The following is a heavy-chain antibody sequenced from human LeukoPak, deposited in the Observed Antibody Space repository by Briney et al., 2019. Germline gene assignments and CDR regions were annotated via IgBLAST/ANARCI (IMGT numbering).Heavy chain of an antibody. D-gene: IGHD5-12*01. Sequence: ASVKVSCKASGGTFSSYAISWVRQAPGQGLEWMGGIIPIFGTANYAQKFQGRVTITADESTSTAYMELSSLRSEDTAVYYCASSRGYDVGGYFDYWGQGTLVTVSS. J-gene: IGHJ4*02. CDR1: GGTFSSYA. V-gene: IGHV1-69*13. CDR3: ASSRGYDVGGYFDY. CDR2: IIPIFGTA.